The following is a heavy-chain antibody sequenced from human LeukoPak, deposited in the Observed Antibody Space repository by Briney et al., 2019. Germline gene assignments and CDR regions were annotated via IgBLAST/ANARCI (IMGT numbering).Heavy chain of an antibody. CDR1: GGSISSYY. D-gene: IGHD6-19*01. J-gene: IGHJ4*02. CDR2: IYTSGST. V-gene: IGHV4-4*07. CDR3: ARETTLAGFASGLGFNY. Sequence: SETLSLTCTVSGGSISSYYWSWIRQPAGKGLEWIGRIYTSGSTNYNPSLKSRVTMSIDTSKNQFSLELTSVTAADTATYYCARETTLAGFASGLGFNYWGQGILVTVSS.